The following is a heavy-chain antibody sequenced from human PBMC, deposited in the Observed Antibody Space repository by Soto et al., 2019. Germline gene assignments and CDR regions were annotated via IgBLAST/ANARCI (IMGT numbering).Heavy chain of an antibody. CDR2: ISYDASNK. V-gene: IGHV3-30-3*01. CDR1: GFTFSGYA. D-gene: IGHD3-16*01. CDR3: ARGGGGYHYYGMDV. Sequence: QVQLVESGGGVVQPGRSLRLSCVASGFTFSGYAMHWVRQAPGKGLEWVTVISYDASNKYYADSVKGRFTISRDNSKNTLYLQMNSLRAEDTAVYYCARGGGGYHYYGMDVWGQGTTVTVSS. J-gene: IGHJ6*02.